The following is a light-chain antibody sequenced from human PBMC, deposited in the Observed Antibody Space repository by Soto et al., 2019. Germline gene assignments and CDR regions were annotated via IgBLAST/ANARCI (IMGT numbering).Light chain of an antibody. CDR3: AAWDDSLKV. Sequence: QSALTQPPSASGTPGQMVTISCSGSSSNIGSNYVYWYQQLPGTAPKLLIYRNNQRPSGVPDRFSGSKSGTSASLAISGLRSEDEADYYCAAWDDSLKVFGTGTKVTVL. CDR1: SSNIGSNY. J-gene: IGLJ1*01. CDR2: RNN. V-gene: IGLV1-47*01.